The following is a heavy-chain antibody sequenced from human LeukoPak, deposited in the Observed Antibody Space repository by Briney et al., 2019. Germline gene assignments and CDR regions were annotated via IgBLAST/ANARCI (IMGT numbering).Heavy chain of an antibody. J-gene: IGHJ4*02. CDR3: AKPYYVSASYYDLPFDS. D-gene: IGHD3-10*01. V-gene: IGHV3-23*01. Sequence: PGGSLRLSCAAPGFTFSSYAMNWVRQAPGKGLEWVSAISGRGGSTYYADSVKGRFTISRDNSKNTLYLQMNSLRADDTAVYYCAKPYYVSASYYDLPFDSWGQGTLVPVSS. CDR2: ISGRGGST. CDR1: GFTFSSYA.